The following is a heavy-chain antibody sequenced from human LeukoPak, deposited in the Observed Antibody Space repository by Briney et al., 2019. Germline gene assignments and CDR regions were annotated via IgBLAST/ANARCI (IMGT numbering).Heavy chain of an antibody. V-gene: IGHV3-64*04. CDR3: ARDGIGYEEYDSSGPLGY. Sequence: PGGSLRLSCSASGFTFKSYAMHWVREAPGKGLEYVSSINTNGANTYYADSVKGRFTISRDNSKNTLYLQMNSLRAEDTAVYYCARDGIGYEEYDSSGPLGYWGQRTLVTVSS. D-gene: IGHD3-22*01. CDR1: GFTFKSYA. CDR2: INTNGANT. J-gene: IGHJ4*02.